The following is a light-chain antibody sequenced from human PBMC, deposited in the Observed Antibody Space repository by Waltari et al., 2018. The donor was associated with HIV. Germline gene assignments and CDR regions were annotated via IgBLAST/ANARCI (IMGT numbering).Light chain of an antibody. J-gene: IGKJ3*01. CDR3: QQSFTSPLT. Sequence: DIQMTQSPSSLSASVGDRVTITCRSSQTITDKLNWYQQKPGEAPKVLIYDASTLETGVPSRFGGSGSGTEFTLTISSLQYDDFASYFCQQSFTSPLTFGPGTKVD. CDR1: QTITDK. V-gene: IGKV1-39*01. CDR2: DAS.